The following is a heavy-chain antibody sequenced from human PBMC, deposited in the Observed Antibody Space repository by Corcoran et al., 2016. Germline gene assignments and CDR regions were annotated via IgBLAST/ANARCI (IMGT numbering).Heavy chain of an antibody. CDR1: GFTFRSYG. CDR3: ARPTRLRLLEWSPIDGGMDV. D-gene: IGHD3-3*01. V-gene: IGHV3-33*01. Sequence: QVQLVESGGGVVQPGRSLRLSCAASGFTFRSYGMHWVRQAPGKGLEWVAIIWYDGSNKYYADSVKGRFTISRDNSKSTLYLQMNSLRAEDTAVYYCARPTRLRLLEWSPIDGGMDVWGQGTTVTVSS. J-gene: IGHJ6*02. CDR2: IWYDGSNK.